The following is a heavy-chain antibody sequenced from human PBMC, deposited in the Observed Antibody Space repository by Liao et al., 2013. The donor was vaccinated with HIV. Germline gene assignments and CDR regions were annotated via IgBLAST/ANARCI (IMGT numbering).Heavy chain of an antibody. D-gene: IGHD3/OR15-3a*01. CDR3: ARVDRYFFDY. CDR1: GASISSGGYS. CDR2: IFTRATSGST. Sequence: QVQLQESGPGPVKPSQTLSLTCTVSGASISSGGYSWNWIRQPAGKGLEWIGRIFTRATSGSTKFNSSLKSRVTISVDTSKNQFSLNLTSVTAADAAIYYCARVDRYFFDYWGQGTLVTASS. J-gene: IGHJ4*02. V-gene: IGHV4-61*02.